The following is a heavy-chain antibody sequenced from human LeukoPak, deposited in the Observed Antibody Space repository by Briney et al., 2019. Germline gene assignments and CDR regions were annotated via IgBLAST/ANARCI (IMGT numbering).Heavy chain of an antibody. D-gene: IGHD4-23*01. CDR2: IKQDGSDK. V-gene: IGHV3-7*04. Sequence: GGSLRLSCAASGFTFSNYWMSWVRQAPGKGLEWVANIKQDGSDKYYVDSLKGRFTISRDNAKNSLYLQMNSLRAEGTAVYYCARVNGDYGGSLDYWGQGTLVTVSS. J-gene: IGHJ4*02. CDR1: GFTFSNYW. CDR3: ARVNGDYGGSLDY.